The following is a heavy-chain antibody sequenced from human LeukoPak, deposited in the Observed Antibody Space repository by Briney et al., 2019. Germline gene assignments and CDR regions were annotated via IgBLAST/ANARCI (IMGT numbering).Heavy chain of an antibody. D-gene: IGHD3-22*01. CDR1: GGSISSYY. Sequence: SETLSLTRTVSGGSISSYYWSWIRQPPGKGLEWIGYIYYSGSTNYNPSLKSRVTISVDTSKNQFSLKLSSVTAADTAVYHCARDLGPYYYDSSGYYFDYWGQGTLVTVSS. CDR2: IYYSGST. V-gene: IGHV4-59*01. J-gene: IGHJ4*02. CDR3: ARDLGPYYYDSSGYYFDY.